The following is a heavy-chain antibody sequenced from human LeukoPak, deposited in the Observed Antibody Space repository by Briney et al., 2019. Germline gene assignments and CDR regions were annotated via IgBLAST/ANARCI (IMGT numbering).Heavy chain of an antibody. CDR3: ARDPMADFDY. D-gene: IGHD2-8*01. CDR1: GFTFITYA. J-gene: IGHJ4*02. V-gene: IGHV3-30*04. Sequence: GGSLRLSCAASGFTFITYAMHWVRRASGKGLEWVAVISSDGRSKIYADSVKGRFTISRDNSQNTLFLQMNSLRTEDTAVYYCARDPMADFDYWGQGTLVTVSS. CDR2: ISSDGRSK.